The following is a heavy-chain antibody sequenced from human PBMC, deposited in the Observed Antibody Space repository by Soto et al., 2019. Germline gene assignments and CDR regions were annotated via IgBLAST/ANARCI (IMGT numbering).Heavy chain of an antibody. CDR3: ARHMVLTPVDTAMVGWFDP. V-gene: IGHV4-39*01. Sequence: EWIGSIYYSGSTYYNLSLKSRVTISVDTSKNQFSLKLSSVTAADTAVYYCARHMVLTPVDTAMVGWFDPWXQGTL. J-gene: IGHJ5*02. CDR2: IYYSGST. D-gene: IGHD5-18*01.